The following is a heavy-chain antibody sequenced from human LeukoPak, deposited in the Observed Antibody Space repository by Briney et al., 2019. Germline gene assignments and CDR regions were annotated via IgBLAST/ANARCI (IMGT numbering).Heavy chain of an antibody. CDR1: GYTFTGYY. J-gene: IGHJ6*02. Sequence: ASVKVSCKASGYTFTGYYMYWVRQAPGQGLEWMGWINPNSGGTNYAQKFQGRVTMTRDTSISTAYMELSRLRSDDTAVYYCARGYDPPPYYYYYGMDVWGQGTTVTVSS. V-gene: IGHV1-2*02. CDR3: ARGYDPPPYYYYYGMDV. D-gene: IGHD3-3*01. CDR2: INPNSGGT.